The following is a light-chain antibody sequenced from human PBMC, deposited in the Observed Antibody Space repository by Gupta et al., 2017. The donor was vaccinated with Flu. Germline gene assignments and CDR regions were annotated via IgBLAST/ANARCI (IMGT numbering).Light chain of an antibody. V-gene: IGLV2-14*01. CDR3: SSYTGSGTV. CDR1: SSDIGAYNY. Sequence: QSALTQPASVSGSPGQSITISCTGTSSDIGAYNYVSWYQQHPNQAPRLMIYEVSNRPSGFSDRFSGSTSGTTAFLTVSGLQAEDEAEYYCSSYTGSGTVFGGGTKVAVL. CDR2: EVS. J-gene: IGLJ3*02.